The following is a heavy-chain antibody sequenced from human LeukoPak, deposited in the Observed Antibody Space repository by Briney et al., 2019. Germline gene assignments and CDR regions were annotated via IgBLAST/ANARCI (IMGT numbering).Heavy chain of an antibody. CDR2: ISSSSTI. CDR1: GFTFSSYS. Sequence: GRSLRLSCAASGFTFSSYSMNWVRQAPGEGREWISYISSSSTIYYADSVKGRFTIFRDNAKKSLYTQMSSLRAEDTAVYSCAKTFGEDGHNAETDWGQGTLVTVSS. J-gene: IGHJ4*02. D-gene: IGHD5-24*01. V-gene: IGHV3-48*04. CDR3: AKTFGEDGHNAETD.